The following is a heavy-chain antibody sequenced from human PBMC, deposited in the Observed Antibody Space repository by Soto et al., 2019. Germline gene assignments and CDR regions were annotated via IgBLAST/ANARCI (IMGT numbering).Heavy chain of an antibody. J-gene: IGHJ4*02. D-gene: IGHD4-17*01. V-gene: IGHV4-59*01. CDR1: GGSISSYY. Sequence: QVQLQESGPGLVKPSETLSLTCTVSGGSISSYYWSWIRQPPGKGLEWIGCIYYSGKTDYNPSLKSRVTISVDTSKNQFSLKLSSVTAADTAVYYCARDPRIYSDSYYFDYWGQGTLVTVSS. CDR3: ARDPRIYSDSYYFDY. CDR2: IYYSGKT.